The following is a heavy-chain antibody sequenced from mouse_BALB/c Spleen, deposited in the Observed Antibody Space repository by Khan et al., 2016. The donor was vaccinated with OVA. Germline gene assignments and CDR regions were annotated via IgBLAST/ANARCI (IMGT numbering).Heavy chain of an antibody. CDR3: ARVGYNGTMDY. D-gene: IGHD2-14*01. CDR1: GYTFTIYG. Sequence: LVESGPELKKPGETVKISCKASGYTFTIYGVNWVRQAPGKGLKWMGWINTYTGEPTYAADFKGRFAFSLDTSASTAFLQINNLKNEDTATYFCARVGYNGTMDYWGQGTSVTVAS. V-gene: IGHV9-3-1*01. CDR2: INTYTGEP. J-gene: IGHJ4*01.